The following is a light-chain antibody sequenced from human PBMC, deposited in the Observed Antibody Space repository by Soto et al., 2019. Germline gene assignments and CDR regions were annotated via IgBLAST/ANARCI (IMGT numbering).Light chain of an antibody. CDR2: AAS. CDR1: QSISSY. J-gene: IGKJ5*01. V-gene: IGKV1-39*01. Sequence: DIQMIQSPSSLSASVGDRVTITCRASQSISSYLNWYQQKPGKAPKLLIYAASSLQSGVPSRFSGSGSGTDFTLTISSLQPEDFATYYCQQSYSTPITFGQGTRLVIK. CDR3: QQSYSTPIT.